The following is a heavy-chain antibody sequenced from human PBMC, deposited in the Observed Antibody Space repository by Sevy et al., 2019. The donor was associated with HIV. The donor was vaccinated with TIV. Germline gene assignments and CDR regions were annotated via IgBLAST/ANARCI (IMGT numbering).Heavy chain of an antibody. CDR1: GNTLSDLS. D-gene: IGHD3-16*01. J-gene: IGHJ4*02. V-gene: IGHV1-24*01. CDR3: ASVGYYDSTSHKQDLGGY. Sequence: ASVKVSCKVSGNTLSDLSMHWVRQSPGKGFEWIGGFDPEDGEPIYARKFQGRVTVTEDTSTDTGDMELSSLRSEDTAVYYYASVGYYDSTSHKQDLGGYWGQGTLITVSS. CDR2: FDPEDGEP.